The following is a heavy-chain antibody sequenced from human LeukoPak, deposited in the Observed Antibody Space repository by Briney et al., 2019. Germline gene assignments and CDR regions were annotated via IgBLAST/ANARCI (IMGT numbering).Heavy chain of an antibody. CDR1: GYTFTSYD. CDR3: ARVYSGSYLTVFHRRSYYYYMDV. V-gene: IGHV1-8*01. J-gene: IGHJ6*03. CDR2: MNPNSGNT. D-gene: IGHD1-26*01. Sequence: ASVKVSCKASGYTFTSYDINWVRQATGQGLEWTGWMNPNSGNTGYAQKFQGRVTMTRNTSISTAYMELSSLRSEDTAVYYCARVYSGSYLTVFHRRSYYYYMDVWGKGTTVTVSS.